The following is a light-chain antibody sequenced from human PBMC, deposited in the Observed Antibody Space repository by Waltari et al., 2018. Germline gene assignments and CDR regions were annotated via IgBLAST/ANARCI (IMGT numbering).Light chain of an antibody. Sequence: DIQMTQSPSSLSASVGARVTISCRASQTIIISLNWFQQKPGKAPKLLIYAASSLQSGVPSRLSGSGSGTDFTLTISSLQPEDFATYYCQHSYSTPPFTFGPGTKVDIK. CDR2: AAS. CDR1: QTIIIS. CDR3: QHSYSTPPFT. J-gene: IGKJ3*01. V-gene: IGKV1-39*01.